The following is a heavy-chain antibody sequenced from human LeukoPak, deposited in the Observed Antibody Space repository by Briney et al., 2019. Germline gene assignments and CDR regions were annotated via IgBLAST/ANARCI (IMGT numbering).Heavy chain of an antibody. J-gene: IGHJ4*02. V-gene: IGHV1-18*04. CDR3: ARDKSLAAAGKVDY. Sequence: ASVKVSCKASGYTFTGYYMHWVRQVPGQGLEWMGWISAYNGNTNYAQKLQGRVTMTTDTSTSTAYMELRSLRSDDTAVYYCARDKSLAAAGKVDYWGQGTLVTVSS. CDR2: ISAYNGNT. CDR1: GYTFTGYY. D-gene: IGHD6-13*01.